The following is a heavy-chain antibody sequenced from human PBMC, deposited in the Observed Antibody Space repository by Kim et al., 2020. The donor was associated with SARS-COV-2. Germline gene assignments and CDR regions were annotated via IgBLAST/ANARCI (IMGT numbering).Heavy chain of an antibody. CDR2: IGTAGDT. CDR1: GFTFSSYD. CDR3: ARGNTISYYYYMDV. J-gene: IGHJ6*03. Sequence: GGSLRLSCAASGFTFSSYDMHWVRQATGKGLEWVSAIGTAGDTYYPGSVKGRFTISRENAKNSLYLQMNSRRAGDTAVYYCARGNTISYYYYMDVWGKGTTVTGS. V-gene: IGHV3-13*01. D-gene: IGHD3-3*01.